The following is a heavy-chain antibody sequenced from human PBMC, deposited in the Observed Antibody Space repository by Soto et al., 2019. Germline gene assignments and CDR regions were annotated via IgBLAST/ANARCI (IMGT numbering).Heavy chain of an antibody. V-gene: IGHV3-30*03. CDR1: GFTFSSYG. D-gene: IGHD6-6*01. CDR2: ISYDGSNK. Sequence: GGSLRLSCAASGFTFSSYGMHWVRQAPGKGLEWVAVISYDGSNKYYADSVKGRFTISRDNSKNTLYLQMNSLRAEDTAVYYCAREGSYSSYDYWGQGTQVTVSS. J-gene: IGHJ4*02. CDR3: AREGSYSSYDY.